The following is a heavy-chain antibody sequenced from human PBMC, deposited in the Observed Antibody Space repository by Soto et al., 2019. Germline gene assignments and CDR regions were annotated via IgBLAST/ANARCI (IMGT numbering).Heavy chain of an antibody. CDR2: VNPSGGSA. D-gene: IGHD3-22*01. V-gene: IGHV1-46*01. Sequence: ASVKVSCKASGYIFTAYSMHWVRQAPGQGLEWMSVVNPSGGSAHYAQSFEGRVTLTRDTSTSTFYMELSSLRSEDTAVYYCARASRLPEYYYDSSGYGFDYWGQGTLVTVSS. CDR3: ARASRLPEYYYDSSGYGFDY. CDR1: GYIFTAYS. J-gene: IGHJ4*02.